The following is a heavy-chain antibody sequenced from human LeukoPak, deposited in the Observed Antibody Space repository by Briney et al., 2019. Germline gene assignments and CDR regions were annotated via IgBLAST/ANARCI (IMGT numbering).Heavy chain of an antibody. D-gene: IGHD5-24*01. CDR2: IYYSGST. J-gene: IGHJ3*02. CDR1: GGSISSYY. CDR3: ARGEMTTIEDAFDI. Sequence: PSETLSLTCTVSGGSISSYYWSWIRQPPGKGLEWIGYIYYSGSTNYNPSLKSRVTISVDTSKNQFSLKLSSVTAADTAVYYCARGEMTTIEDAFDIWGQGTMVTVSS. V-gene: IGHV4-59*12.